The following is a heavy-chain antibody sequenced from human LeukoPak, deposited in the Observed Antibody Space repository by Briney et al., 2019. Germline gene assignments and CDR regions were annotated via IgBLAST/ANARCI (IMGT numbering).Heavy chain of an antibody. CDR1: GGSISSYY. V-gene: IGHV4-59*08. D-gene: IGHD3-10*01. Sequence: SETLSLTCTVSGGSISSYYWSWIRQPPGKGLERIGYIYYSGSTNYNPSLKSRVTISVDTSKNQFSLKLSSVTAADTAVYYCARLPITMVRGVTPYYFDYWGQGTLVTVSS. J-gene: IGHJ4*02. CDR3: ARLPITMVRGVTPYYFDY. CDR2: IYYSGST.